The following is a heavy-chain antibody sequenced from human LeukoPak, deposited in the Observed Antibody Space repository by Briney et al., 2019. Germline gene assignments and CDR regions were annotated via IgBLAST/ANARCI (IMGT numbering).Heavy chain of an antibody. CDR2: ISYDGSNK. CDR3: ARDQGYSGYGSHVSY. CDR1: GFTFSSYA. V-gene: IGHV3-30*04. Sequence: GGSLRLSCAASGFTFSSYAMHWVRQAPGKGLEWGAVISYDGSNKYYADSVKGPFTISRDNSNNTLYLQMTSLRAEDTAVYYCARDQGYSGYGSHVSYWGQGTLVTVSS. J-gene: IGHJ4*02. D-gene: IGHD5-12*01.